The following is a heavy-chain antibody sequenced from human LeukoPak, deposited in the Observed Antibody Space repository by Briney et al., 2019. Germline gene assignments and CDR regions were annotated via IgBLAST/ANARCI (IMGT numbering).Heavy chain of an antibody. J-gene: IGHJ4*02. CDR2: IDAGNGKT. CDR3: ARGRRTDVARGSYYFDY. Sequence: ASVKVSCKASQYTFTDYAVHWVRQAPGQRLEWMGWIDAGNGKTKYSQSFQGRVTIIRDASATTAYMELSSLTSEDTAVYYCARGRRTDVARGSYYFDYWAREPWSPSPQ. CDR1: QYTFTDYA. D-gene: IGHD3-10*01. V-gene: IGHV1-3*01.